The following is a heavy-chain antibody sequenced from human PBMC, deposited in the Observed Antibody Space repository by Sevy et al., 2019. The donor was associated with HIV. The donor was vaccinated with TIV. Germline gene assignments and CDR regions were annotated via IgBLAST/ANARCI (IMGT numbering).Heavy chain of an antibody. D-gene: IGHD5-18*01. CDR3: ARDRAYSALDY. CDR2: INEDGGRL. V-gene: IGHV3-7*01. Sequence: GGCLRLSCVASGFTFSDSWMTWVRQAPGKGLERIAFINEDGGRLGYVDSVRGRFTISRENTKNSLYLQMNSLRAEDTAVYFCARDRAYSALDYWGQGTLVTVSS. CDR1: GFTFSDSW. J-gene: IGHJ4*02.